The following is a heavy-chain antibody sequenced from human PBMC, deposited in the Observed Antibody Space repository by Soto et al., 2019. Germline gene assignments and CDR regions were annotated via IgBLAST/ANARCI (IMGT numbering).Heavy chain of an antibody. J-gene: IGHJ6*02. CDR2: ISAYNGNT. V-gene: IGHV1-18*04. CDR1: GYTFTSYG. CDR3: ARDGRGSYYPYYGMDV. D-gene: IGHD1-26*01. Sequence: ASVKVSCKASGYTFTSYGISWVRQAPGQGLEWMGWISAYNGNTNYAQKLQGRATMTTDTSTSTAYMELRSLRSDDTAVYYCARDGRGSYYPYYGMDVWGQGTTVTVSS.